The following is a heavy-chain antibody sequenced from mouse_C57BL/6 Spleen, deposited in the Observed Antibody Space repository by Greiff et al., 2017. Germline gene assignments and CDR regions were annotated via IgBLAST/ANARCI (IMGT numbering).Heavy chain of an antibody. J-gene: IGHJ2*01. D-gene: IGHD2-4*01. CDR3: ARFDYDGGAYYFDY. CDR2: IYPGDGDT. Sequence: VQLQQSGPELVKPGASVKISCKASGYAFSSSWMNWVKQRPGKGLEWIGRIYPGDGDTNYNGKFKGKATLTADKSSSTAYMQLSSLTSEDSAVYFCARFDYDGGAYYFDYWGQGTTLTVSS. V-gene: IGHV1-82*01. CDR1: GYAFSSSW.